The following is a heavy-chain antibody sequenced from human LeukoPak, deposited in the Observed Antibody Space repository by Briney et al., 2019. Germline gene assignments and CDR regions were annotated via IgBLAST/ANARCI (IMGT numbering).Heavy chain of an antibody. V-gene: IGHV3-11*03. CDR3: AAGTAADY. J-gene: IGHJ4*02. CDR2: VSSSSSYT. D-gene: IGHD6-13*01. CDR1: GIPFSDFY. Sequence: GGSLRLSCVVSGIPFSDFYMNWIRQAPGEGLEWISYVSSSSSYTDYAESVKGRFSISRDNAKSALYLEMSDLRVEDTAVYYCAAGTAADYWGQGTLVIVSS.